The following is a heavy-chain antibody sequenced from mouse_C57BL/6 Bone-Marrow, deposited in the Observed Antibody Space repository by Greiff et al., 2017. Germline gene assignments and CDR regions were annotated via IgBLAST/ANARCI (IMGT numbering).Heavy chain of an antibody. CDR3: ARGRNYAMDY. J-gene: IGHJ4*01. Sequence: EVKLVESGGDLVKPGGSLKLSCAASGFTFSSYGMSWVRQTPDKRLEWVATISSGGSYTYYPDSVKGRFTISRDNAKNTLYLQMSSLKSEDTAMYYCARGRNYAMDYWGQGTAGTVAS. CDR1: GFTFSSYG. V-gene: IGHV5-6*01. D-gene: IGHD6-1*01. CDR2: ISSGGSYT.